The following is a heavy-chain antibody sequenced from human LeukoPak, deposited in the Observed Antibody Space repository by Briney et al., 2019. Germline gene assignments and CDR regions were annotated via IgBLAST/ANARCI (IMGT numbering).Heavy chain of an antibody. V-gene: IGHV4-61*01. D-gene: IGHD3-9*01. CDR3: ARDILTGSTTVY. J-gene: IGHJ4*02. Sequence: SETLSLTCTVSGGSVSSGSYYWSWIRQPPGKGLEWIGYIYYSGSTNYNPSLKSRVTISVDTSKNQFSLKLSSVTAADTAVYYCARDILTGSTTVYCGQGTLVTVSS. CDR1: GGSVSSGSYY. CDR2: IYYSGST.